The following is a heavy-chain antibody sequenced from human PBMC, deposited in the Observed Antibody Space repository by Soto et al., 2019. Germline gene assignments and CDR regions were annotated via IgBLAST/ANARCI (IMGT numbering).Heavy chain of an antibody. J-gene: IGHJ4*02. CDR1: GFTLSSYA. V-gene: IGHV3-30*04. CDR2: ISYDGRNK. D-gene: IGHD5-18*01. Sequence: QVQLVESGGGVVQPGRSLRLSCEASGFTLSSYAMHWVRQAPGKGLEWVAVISYDGRNKYYADSVKGRFTISRDNSKNTLYLQMNSLRDEDTGVYYCAGTWIQAWSNGYWGQGTLVTVSS. CDR3: AGTWIQAWSNGY.